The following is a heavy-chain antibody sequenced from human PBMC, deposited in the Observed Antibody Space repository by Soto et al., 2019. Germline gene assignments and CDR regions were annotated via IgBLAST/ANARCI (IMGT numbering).Heavy chain of an antibody. V-gene: IGHV3-7*02. CDR2: INPEGSAK. CDR1: GFTLSAFW. Sequence: EVQLVQSGGGLVQPGGSLRLSCEASGFTLSAFWMNWVRQSPRTGLEWVSNINPEGSAKRYVDSVKGRFTVSRDDTQNSVYLQMDSLRVEDTGVYYCAGWGHKVCYWGQGSLVTVSS. D-gene: IGHD7-27*01. J-gene: IGHJ4*02. CDR3: AGWGHKVCY.